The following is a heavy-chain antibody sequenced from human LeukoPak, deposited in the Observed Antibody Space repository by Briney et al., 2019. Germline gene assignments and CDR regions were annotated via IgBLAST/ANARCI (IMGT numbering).Heavy chain of an antibody. Sequence: GGSLRLSCAASGFTVSSNYMSWVRQAPGKGLEWVSVIYSGGSTYYADSVKGRFTISRDNSKNTLYLQMNSLRAEDTAVYYCARDLMEEYFDYWGQGTLVTVSS. V-gene: IGHV3-53*01. CDR3: ARDLMEEYFDY. CDR2: IYSGGST. CDR1: GFTVSSNY. D-gene: IGHD2-8*01. J-gene: IGHJ4*02.